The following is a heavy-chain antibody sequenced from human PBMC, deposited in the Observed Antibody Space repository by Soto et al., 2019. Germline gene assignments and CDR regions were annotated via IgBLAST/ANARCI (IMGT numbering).Heavy chain of an antibody. CDR1: GFTFSSYA. V-gene: IGHV3-64*01. CDR3: ARDVFDTYGMGV. D-gene: IGHD3-16*01. CDR2: ISSNGGST. Sequence: EVQLVESGGGLVQPGGSLRLSCAASGFTFSSYAMHWVRQAPGKGLEYVSAISSNGGSTYYANSVKGRFTISRDNSKNTLYLQMGSLRAEAMAVYYCARDVFDTYGMGVWGQGTTVTVSS. J-gene: IGHJ6*02.